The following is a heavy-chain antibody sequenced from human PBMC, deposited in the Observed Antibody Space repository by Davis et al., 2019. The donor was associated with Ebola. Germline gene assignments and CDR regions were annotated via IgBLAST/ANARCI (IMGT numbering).Heavy chain of an antibody. D-gene: IGHD3-22*01. Sequence: MPSETLSLTCAVYGGSFNIYYWSWVRQSPGKGLEWIGEINHSGSTNYNTSLMGRVTLAVDAPKNQFSLRLSSVTAADTAVYYCARLSYYYDDSAYSRPYNWFDPWGQGTLVTVSS. CDR2: INHSGST. CDR3: ARLSYYYDDSAYSRPYNWFDP. CDR1: GGSFNIYY. J-gene: IGHJ5*02. V-gene: IGHV4-34*01.